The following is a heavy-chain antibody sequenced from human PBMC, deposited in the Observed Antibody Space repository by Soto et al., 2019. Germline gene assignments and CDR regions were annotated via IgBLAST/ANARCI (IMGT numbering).Heavy chain of an antibody. Sequence: ASVKVSCKASGYTFTSYYMHWVRQAPGQGLEWMGIINPSGGSTSYAQKFQGRVTMTRDTSTSTVYMELSSLRSEDTAVYYCARGDTGTTYYDFWGGYSDVSNWFDPWGQGTLVTVSS. J-gene: IGHJ5*02. CDR3: ARGDTGTTYYDFWGGYSDVSNWFDP. V-gene: IGHV1-46*01. CDR1: GYTFTSYY. D-gene: IGHD3-3*01. CDR2: INPSGGST.